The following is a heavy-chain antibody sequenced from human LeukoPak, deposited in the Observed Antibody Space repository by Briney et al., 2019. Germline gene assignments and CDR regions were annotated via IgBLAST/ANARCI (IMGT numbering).Heavy chain of an antibody. CDR2: IWYDGSNK. CDR1: GFTFSSYG. J-gene: IGHJ4*02. D-gene: IGHD6-19*01. Sequence: GGSLRLSCAASGFTFSSYGMHWVRQAPGKGLEWVAVIWYDGSNKYYADSVKGRFTISRDNSKNTLYLQMNSLRAEDTAVYYCAKALAPSIAVAGTPIDYWGQGTLVTVS. V-gene: IGHV3-33*06. CDR3: AKALAPSIAVAGTPIDY.